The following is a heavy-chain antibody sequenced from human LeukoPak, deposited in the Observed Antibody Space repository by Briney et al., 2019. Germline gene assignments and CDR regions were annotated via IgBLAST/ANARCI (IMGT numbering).Heavy chain of an antibody. D-gene: IGHD3-16*01. CDR3: AKNWGDD. V-gene: IGHV3-23*03. CDR2: IYSGERT. Sequence: GGPLRLSCAASGFTFSSYAMSWVRQAPGKGLEWVSVIYSGERTYYAASVKGRFTISRDNSKNTLYLQMNNLRAEDTAIYYCAKNWGDDWGQGNLVTVSS. CDR1: GFTFSSYA. J-gene: IGHJ4*02.